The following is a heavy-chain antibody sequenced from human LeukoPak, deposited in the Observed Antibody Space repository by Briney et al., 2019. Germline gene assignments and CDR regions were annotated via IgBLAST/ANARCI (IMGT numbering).Heavy chain of an antibody. D-gene: IGHD2-15*01. Sequence: PGGSLRLSCAASGFTFSNYAMSWVRQAPGKGLEWVSGIVGSGGSTYYADSVKGRFTISRDTSKNTVYLQMNSLRAEDTAVYYCAKPLYGSGGSCFDYWGQGTLVTVSS. CDR1: GFTFSNYA. J-gene: IGHJ4*02. CDR2: IVGSGGST. CDR3: AKPLYGSGGSCFDY. V-gene: IGHV3-23*01.